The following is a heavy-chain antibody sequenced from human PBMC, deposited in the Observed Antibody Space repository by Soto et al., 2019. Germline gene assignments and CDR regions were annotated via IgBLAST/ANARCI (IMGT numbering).Heavy chain of an antibody. CDR3: ARASIAARPGGYSYYYYGMDV. CDR1: GYTFTSYA. J-gene: IGHJ6*02. V-gene: IGHV1-69*13. Sequence: SVKVSCKASGYTFTSYAMHWVRQAPGQGLEWTGGIIPIFGTANYAQKFQGRVTITADESTSTAYMELSSLRSEDTAVYYCARASIAARPGGYSYYYYGMDVWGQGTTVTVSS. CDR2: IIPIFGTA. D-gene: IGHD6-6*01.